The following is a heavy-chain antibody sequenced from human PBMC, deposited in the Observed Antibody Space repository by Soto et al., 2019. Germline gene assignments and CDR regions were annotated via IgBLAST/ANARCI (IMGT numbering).Heavy chain of an antibody. V-gene: IGHV1-46*01. Sequence: SVKVSSEAAGYGFTGYYMHWVRQAPGQGLEWMGIINPSGGSTSYAQKFQGRVTMTRDTSTSTVYMELSSLRSEDTAVYYCARVRRSSGYYYGYWGQGTPVTVSS. D-gene: IGHD3-22*01. J-gene: IGHJ4*02. CDR2: INPSGGST. CDR1: GYGFTGYY. CDR3: ARVRRSSGYYYGY.